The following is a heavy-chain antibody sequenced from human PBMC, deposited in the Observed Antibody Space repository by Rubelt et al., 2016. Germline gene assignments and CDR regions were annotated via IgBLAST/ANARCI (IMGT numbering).Heavy chain of an antibody. Sequence: QVQLVQSGAEVKKPGASVKVSCKASGYTFTSYAMHWVRQAPGQRLEWMGWINAGNGNTKYSQKFQGRVTITRDTSASTACIELSSLRSEDTAVYYCASLQYSSGWYSDYWGQGTLVTVSS. J-gene: IGHJ4*02. CDR3: ASLQYSSGWYSDY. CDR1: GYTFTSYA. V-gene: IGHV1-3*01. D-gene: IGHD6-19*01. CDR2: INAGNGNT.